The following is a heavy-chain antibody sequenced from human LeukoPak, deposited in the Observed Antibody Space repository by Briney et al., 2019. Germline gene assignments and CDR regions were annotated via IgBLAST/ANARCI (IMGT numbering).Heavy chain of an antibody. CDR1: GYTFTSYD. CDR2: MNPNSGNT. Sequence: GASVTVSCKASGYTFTSYDINWVRQATGQGLEWMGWMNPNSGNTGYAQKFQGRVTITTNTSISTAYVELSSLRSEDTAVYYCARGATRRLGPARYWGQGTLVTVSS. J-gene: IGHJ4*02. V-gene: IGHV1-8*03. CDR3: ARGATRRLGPARY. D-gene: IGHD1-1*01.